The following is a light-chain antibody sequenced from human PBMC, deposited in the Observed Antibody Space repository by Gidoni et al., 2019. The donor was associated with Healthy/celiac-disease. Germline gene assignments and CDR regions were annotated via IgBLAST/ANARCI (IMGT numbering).Light chain of an antibody. CDR3: QQRSNWPLT. J-gene: IGKJ3*01. Sequence: EIVLTQSPATLPWSPGERATLSCRARHSVSSYVAWYQQKPGQAPRLLIYDASTRATGIPARFSGSGSGTDFTLTISSLEPEDFAVYYCQQRSNWPLTFGPGTKVDIK. CDR2: DAS. CDR1: HSVSSY. V-gene: IGKV3-11*01.